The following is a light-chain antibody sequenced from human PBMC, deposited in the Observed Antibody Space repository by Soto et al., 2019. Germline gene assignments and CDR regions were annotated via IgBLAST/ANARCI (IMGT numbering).Light chain of an antibody. CDR1: SSNIGNNA. J-gene: IGLJ1*01. Sequence: SVLTQPPSVSGAPRQRGPISCFGSSSNIGNNAVNWYQQLPGKAPKLLIYYDDLLPSGVSDRFSGSKSGTSASLAISGLQSEDEADYYCAAWDDSLNGPNYVFGTGTKVTVL. V-gene: IGLV1-36*01. CDR3: AAWDDSLNGPNYV. CDR2: YDD.